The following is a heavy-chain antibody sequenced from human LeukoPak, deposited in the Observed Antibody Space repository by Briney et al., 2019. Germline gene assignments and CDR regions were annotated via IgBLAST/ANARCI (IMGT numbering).Heavy chain of an antibody. Sequence: GGSLRLSCAASGFTFSSYSISWVRQAPGKGPEWVSSISSSGTYIYYADSVKGRFTISRDNAKNSLNLQMNSLRAEDTAVYYCARGSGVQVWSSLDYWGQGTLVTVSS. J-gene: IGHJ4*02. D-gene: IGHD5-18*01. V-gene: IGHV3-21*01. CDR2: ISSSGTYI. CDR1: GFTFSSYS. CDR3: ARGSGVQVWSSLDY.